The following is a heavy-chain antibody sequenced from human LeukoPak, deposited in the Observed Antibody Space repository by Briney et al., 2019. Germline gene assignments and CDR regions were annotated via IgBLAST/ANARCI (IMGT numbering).Heavy chain of an antibody. CDR1: GYPFSSYG. CDR2: ISPYNGNT. D-gene: IGHD1-1*01. V-gene: IGHV1-18*04. Sequence: GASVKGSFKASGYPFSSYGISWGRPAPGQGLEWMGWISPYNGNTNYAQKLQGRVTMTTDTSTSTAYMELRSLRSDDTAVYYCAARGGATGTTQGDAFDIWGQGTMVTVSS. J-gene: IGHJ3*02. CDR3: AARGGATGTTQGDAFDI.